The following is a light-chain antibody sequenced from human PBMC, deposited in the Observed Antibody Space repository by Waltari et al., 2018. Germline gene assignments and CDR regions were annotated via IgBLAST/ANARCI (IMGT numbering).Light chain of an antibody. CDR2: GAS. CDR3: QQYSQSPIT. V-gene: IGKV3-20*01. Sequence: EIVLTQSPGTLSLSPGERATLSCRASQSVTSTYLAWYHPKPGPSPRLLIYGASSRATGVPDRFSGGGSATDFTLTITRLEPEDFAVYYCQQYSQSPITFGQGTRLDNK. CDR1: QSVTSTY. J-gene: IGKJ5*01.